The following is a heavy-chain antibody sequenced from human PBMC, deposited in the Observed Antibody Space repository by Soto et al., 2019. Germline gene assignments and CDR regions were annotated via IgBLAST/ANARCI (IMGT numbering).Heavy chain of an antibody. V-gene: IGHV4-59*01. Sequence: QVQLQESAPGLVKPSETLSLTCTVSGGSISSYCWSWIRQPPGKGMEWIGYIYYNGSTNYNPSLKSRVTNSVDTSKNQFSLKLSSVTAADTAVYYCARDRPARASGYPLSPPYYYYVMDVWGQGTTVTVSS. CDR2: IYYNGST. CDR3: ARDRPARASGYPLSPPYYYYVMDV. CDR1: GGSISSYC. D-gene: IGHD5-12*01. J-gene: IGHJ6*02.